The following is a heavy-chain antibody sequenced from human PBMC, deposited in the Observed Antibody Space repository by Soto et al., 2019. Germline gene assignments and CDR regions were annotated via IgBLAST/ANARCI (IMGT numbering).Heavy chain of an antibody. CDR3: ARDGSGFHWYFDL. J-gene: IGHJ2*01. CDR2: TYYRSRWHT. D-gene: IGHD5-12*01. Sequence: SQSLSLTCAISGDSVSCNYVTWDWIRQSPSRGLEWLGRTYYRSRWHTDYAVSVKSRIVINSDTSKNQFSLQLNSVTSEDTAVYYCARDGSGFHWYFDLWGRGTPVTVSS. V-gene: IGHV6-1*01. CDR1: GDSVSCNYVT.